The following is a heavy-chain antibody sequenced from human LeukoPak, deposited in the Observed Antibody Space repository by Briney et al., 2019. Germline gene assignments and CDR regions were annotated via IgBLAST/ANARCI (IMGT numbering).Heavy chain of an antibody. D-gene: IGHD6-19*01. CDR1: GFTFSSYE. J-gene: IGHJ4*02. V-gene: IGHV3-48*03. CDR3: ARVAAVDDY. CDR2: ISSSGSTI. Sequence: QPGGSLRLSCAASGFTFSSYEMNWVRQAPGKGLEWVSYISSSGSTIYYADSVKGRFTISRDNAKNSLYLQMNSLRAEDTAVYYCARVAAVDDYWGQGTLVTVSS.